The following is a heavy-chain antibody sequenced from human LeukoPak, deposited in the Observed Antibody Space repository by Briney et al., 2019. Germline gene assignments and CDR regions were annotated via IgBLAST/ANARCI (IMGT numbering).Heavy chain of an antibody. CDR1: GYTFTDSF. CDR2: INPSGGST. CDR3: ARDESGSYFSY. V-gene: IGHV1-46*01. Sequence: GASVKVSCKASGYTFTDSFMHWVRQAPGQGLEWMGIINPSGGSTSYAQKFQGRVTMTRDTSTSTVYMELSSLRSEDTAVYYCARDESGSYFSYWGQGTLVTVSS. D-gene: IGHD1-26*01. J-gene: IGHJ4*02.